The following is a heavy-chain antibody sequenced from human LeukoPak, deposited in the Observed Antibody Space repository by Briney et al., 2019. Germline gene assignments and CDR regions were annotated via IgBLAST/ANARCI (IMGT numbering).Heavy chain of an antibody. CDR1: GFTFSSYG. D-gene: IGHD6-13*01. CDR3: ARDIGSSWGVALDY. V-gene: IGHV3-30*02. Sequence: PGGSLRLSCAASGFTFSSYGMHWVRQAPGKGLEWVAFIRYDGSNKYYAGSVKGRFTISRDNSKNTLYLQMNSLRAEDTAVYYCARDIGSSWGVALDYWGQGTLVTVSS. CDR2: IRYDGSNK. J-gene: IGHJ4*02.